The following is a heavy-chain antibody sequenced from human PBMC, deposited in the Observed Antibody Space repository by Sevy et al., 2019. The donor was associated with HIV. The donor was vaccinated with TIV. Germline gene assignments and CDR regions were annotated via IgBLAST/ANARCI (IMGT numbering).Heavy chain of an antibody. CDR3: ARYPVVVVPAAEYYFDY. Sequence: GESLKISCKGSGYTFTNYWNGWVRQMPGKGLEWMGIIYPGDSDTRYSPSFQGQVTISADKSISTTYLQWSSLKASDTAMYYYARYPVVVVPAAEYYFDYWGQGTLVTVSS. D-gene: IGHD2-2*01. V-gene: IGHV5-51*01. CDR2: IYPGDSDT. J-gene: IGHJ4*02. CDR1: GYTFTNYW.